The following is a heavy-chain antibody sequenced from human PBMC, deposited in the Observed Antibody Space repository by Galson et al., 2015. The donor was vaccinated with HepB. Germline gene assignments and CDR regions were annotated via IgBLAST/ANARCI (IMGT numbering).Heavy chain of an antibody. CDR1: GGTFSDYP. J-gene: IGHJ5*02. CDR2: IIPRFGTT. Sequence: SVKVSCKVSGGTFSDYPISWVRQAPAQGLEWMGGIIPRFGTTKYPQRFLGRVTITADDLSTTAYMELSSLTFEDTAVYYCAGGLDDTLSGYFNWNWLDPWGHGTLVSVSS. CDR3: AGGLDDTLSGYFNWNWLDP. V-gene: IGHV1-69*13. D-gene: IGHD3-9*01.